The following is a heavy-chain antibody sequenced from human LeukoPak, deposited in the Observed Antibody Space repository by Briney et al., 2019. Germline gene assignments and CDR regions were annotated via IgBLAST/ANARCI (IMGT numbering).Heavy chain of an antibody. CDR1: GYTFTTYY. CDR2: INPSGGYT. CDR3: ARETIFGVAYMDV. J-gene: IGHJ6*04. D-gene: IGHD3-3*01. V-gene: IGHV1-46*01. Sequence: ASVKVSCKASGYTFTTYYMHWVRQAPGQGLEWMGIINPSGGYTNYVQKFQGRVTLTRDTSTSTVYMELSSLRSEDTAVYYCARETIFGVAYMDVWGEGTTVTVSS.